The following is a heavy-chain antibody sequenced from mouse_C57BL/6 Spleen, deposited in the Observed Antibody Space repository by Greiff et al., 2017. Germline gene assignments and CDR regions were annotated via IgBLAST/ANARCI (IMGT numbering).Heavy chain of an antibody. V-gene: IGHV1-55*01. CDR1: GYTFTSYW. CDR2: IYPGSGST. CDR3: APGASSYDRYFEV. J-gene: IGHJ1*03. D-gene: IGHD1-1*01. Sequence: QVQLQQPGAELVKPGASVKMSCKASGYTFTSYWITWVKQRPGQGLEWIGDIYPGSGSTNYNEKFKSKATVTVDTSASTANMQLSSLTSEDSAVYYCAPGASSYDRYFEVWGTGTTVTVSS.